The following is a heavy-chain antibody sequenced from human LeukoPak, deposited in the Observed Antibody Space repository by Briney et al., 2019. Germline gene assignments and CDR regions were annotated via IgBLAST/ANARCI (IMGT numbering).Heavy chain of an antibody. CDR2: IKQDGSEK. CDR3: ARHDDSSGPLGAFDI. J-gene: IGHJ3*02. V-gene: IGHV3-7*01. CDR1: GFTFSSYW. D-gene: IGHD3-22*01. Sequence: GGSLRLSCAASGFTFSSYWMSWVRQAPGKGLEWVANIKQDGSEKYYVDSVKGRFTISRDNSKNTLYLQMNSLRAEDTAVYYCARHDDSSGPLGAFDIWGQGTMVTVSS.